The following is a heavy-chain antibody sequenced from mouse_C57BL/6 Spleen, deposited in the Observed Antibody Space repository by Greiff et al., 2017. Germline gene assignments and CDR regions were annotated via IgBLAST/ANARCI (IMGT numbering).Heavy chain of an antibody. J-gene: IGHJ1*03. CDR2: IYPGSGNT. V-gene: IGHV1-76*01. D-gene: IGHD3-1*01. Sequence: QVQLQQSGAELVRPGASVKLSCKASGFTFTDYYINWVKQRPGQGLEWIARIYPGSGNTYYNEKFKGKATLTAEKSSSTAYMQLSSLTSEDSAVYVCARCVSFGAYWYFDVWGTGTTGTVSS. CDR3: ARCVSFGAYWYFDV. CDR1: GFTFTDYY.